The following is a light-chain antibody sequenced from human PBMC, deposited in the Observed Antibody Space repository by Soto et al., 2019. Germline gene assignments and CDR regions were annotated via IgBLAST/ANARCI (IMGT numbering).Light chain of an antibody. CDR2: DAS. Sequence: DIQMTQSPSSLSASVGDRVTITCQASQDISNYLNWYQQKPGKAPKLLIYDASNLETGVPSRFSGSGSGTDFTFTISSLQPEDIATYYCQQYDNLPYTVGQGTKVDSK. CDR1: QDISNY. CDR3: QQYDNLPYT. J-gene: IGKJ2*01. V-gene: IGKV1-33*01.